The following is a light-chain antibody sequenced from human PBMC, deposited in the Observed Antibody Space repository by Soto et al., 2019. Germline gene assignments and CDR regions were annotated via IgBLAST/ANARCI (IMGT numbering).Light chain of an antibody. V-gene: IGKV1-27*01. CDR3: QKYNSAPYT. CDR2: AAS. CDR1: QGISNY. Sequence: DIQMTQSPSPLSGSIGGRVTITCRESQGISNYLAWYQQKPGMVPKLQIYAASTLQSEVPSRFSGSGSGTDFTLTISSLQPEDVATYYCQKYNSAPYTLGQGTKVEI. J-gene: IGKJ2*01.